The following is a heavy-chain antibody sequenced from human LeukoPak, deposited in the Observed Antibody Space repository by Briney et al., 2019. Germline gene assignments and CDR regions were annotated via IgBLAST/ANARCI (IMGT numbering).Heavy chain of an antibody. CDR2: ISAYNDNT. Sequence: ASVKVSCKASGYTFTSYGISWVRQAPGQGLEWMGWISAYNDNTNYAQKLQGRVTMTTDTSTSTAYMELRSLRSDDTAVYYCARVHYDILTGYSYFDYWGQGALVTVSS. CDR3: ARVHYDILTGYSYFDY. D-gene: IGHD3-9*01. CDR1: GYTFTSYG. J-gene: IGHJ4*02. V-gene: IGHV1-18*01.